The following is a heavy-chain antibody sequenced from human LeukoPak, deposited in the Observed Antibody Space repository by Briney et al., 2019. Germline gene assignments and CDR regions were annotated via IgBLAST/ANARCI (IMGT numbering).Heavy chain of an antibody. V-gene: IGHV4-39*07. J-gene: IGHJ5*02. CDR3: ARGTYVFDP. D-gene: IGHD3-16*01. CDR2: IYYGGST. Sequence: SETLSLTCSVSGGSISSSSYYWGWIRQPPGKGLEWIGNIYYGGSTYYSPSLKSRVTVSVDTSKNQFSLKLSSVTAADTAVYYCARGTYVFDPWGQGTLVTVSS. CDR1: GGSISSSSYY.